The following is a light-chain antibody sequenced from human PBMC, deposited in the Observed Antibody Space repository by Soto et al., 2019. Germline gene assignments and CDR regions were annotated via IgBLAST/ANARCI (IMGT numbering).Light chain of an antibody. CDR1: SGSIASNY. J-gene: IGLJ2*01. V-gene: IGLV6-57*04. Sequence: LTQPHSVSESPGKTVTISCTRSSGSIASNYVQWYQQRPGSAPTTVIYEDNQRPSGVPDRFSGSIDSSSNSASLTISGLKTEAEADYYCQSYDSSTVVFGGGTKVTVL. CDR3: QSYDSSTVV. CDR2: EDN.